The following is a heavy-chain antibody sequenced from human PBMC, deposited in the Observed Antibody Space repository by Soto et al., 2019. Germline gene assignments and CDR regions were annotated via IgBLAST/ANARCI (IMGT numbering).Heavy chain of an antibody. CDR2: ISAYDGNT. CDR1: GYTFTSYG. D-gene: IGHD2-2*02. Sequence: ASVKVSCKASGYTFTSYGISWVRQAPGRGLEWMGWISAYDGNTNYAQKLQGRVTMTTDTSTSTAYMELRSLRSDDTAVYYCARDLIHCSSTSCYTEYNWFDPWGQGTLVTVSS. V-gene: IGHV1-18*01. J-gene: IGHJ5*02. CDR3: ARDLIHCSSTSCYTEYNWFDP.